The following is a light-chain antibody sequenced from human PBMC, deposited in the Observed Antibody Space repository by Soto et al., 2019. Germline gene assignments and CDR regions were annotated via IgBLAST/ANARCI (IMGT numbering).Light chain of an antibody. J-gene: IGKJ5*01. CDR1: QSVSRR. CDR2: GAS. V-gene: IGKV3-20*01. CDR3: QQYGSASIT. Sequence: EVVLTQSPGTLSLSPGGRATLSCRASQSVSRRLAWYQQRPGQSPRLLISGASMRASGVPVRFIGSGSGTDFTLTIDRLEPEDFAVYYCQQYGSASITFGRGTRLEIK.